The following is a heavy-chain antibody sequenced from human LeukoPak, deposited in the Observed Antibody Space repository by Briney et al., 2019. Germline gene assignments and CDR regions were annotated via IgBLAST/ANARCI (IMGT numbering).Heavy chain of an antibody. D-gene: IGHD2-2*01. Sequence: GASVKVSCKASGYTFTSYDINWVRQATGQGLEWMGWMNPNSGNTGYAQKFQGRVTMTKNTSITTAYMELSSLRSEDTAVYYCARVVPAVTGSDCWGQGTLVTVSS. CDR1: GYTFTSYD. CDR2: MNPNSGNT. V-gene: IGHV1-8*01. CDR3: ARVVPAVTGSDC. J-gene: IGHJ4*02.